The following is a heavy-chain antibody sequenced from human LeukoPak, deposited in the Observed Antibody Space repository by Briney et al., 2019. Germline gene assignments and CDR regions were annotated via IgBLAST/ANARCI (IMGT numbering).Heavy chain of an antibody. Sequence: SETLSLTCTVSGGSISSYYWSWIRQPPGKGLEWIGYIYYSGGTNYNPSLKSRVTISVDTSKNQFSLKLSSVTAADTAVYYCARRDYVWGSYRLLPDYWGQGTLVTVSS. CDR3: ARRDYVWGSYRLLPDY. CDR2: IYYSGGT. J-gene: IGHJ4*02. V-gene: IGHV4-59*01. CDR1: GGSISSYY. D-gene: IGHD3-16*02.